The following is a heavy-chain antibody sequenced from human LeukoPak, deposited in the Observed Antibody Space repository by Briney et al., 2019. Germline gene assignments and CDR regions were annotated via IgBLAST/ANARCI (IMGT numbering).Heavy chain of an antibody. J-gene: IGHJ6*04. Sequence: GGSLRLSCAASGFTFSSYGMHWVRQAPGKGLEWVAVISYDGSNKYYADSVKGRFTISRDNSKNTLYLQMSSLRAEDTAVYYCAKIGEPAMGYDGYYYYGMDVWGKGTTVTVSS. CDR1: GFTFSSYG. CDR2: ISYDGSNK. D-gene: IGHD5-12*01. V-gene: IGHV3-30*18. CDR3: AKIGEPAMGYDGYYYYGMDV.